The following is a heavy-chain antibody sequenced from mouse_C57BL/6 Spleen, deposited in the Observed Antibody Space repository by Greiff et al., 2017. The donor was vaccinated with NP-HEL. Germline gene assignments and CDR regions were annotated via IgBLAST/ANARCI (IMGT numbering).Heavy chain of an antibody. CDR3: ARGEGYDYPFAY. CDR1: GYAFSSSW. Sequence: VQLQESGPELVKPGASVKISCKASGYAFSSSWMNWVKQRPGKGLEWIGRIYPGDGATNYHGKFTGKATLTADKSSSTAYMHLSSLTSEDSAVYFCARGEGYDYPFAYWGQGTLVTVSA. CDR2: IYPGDGAT. J-gene: IGHJ3*01. D-gene: IGHD2-4*01. V-gene: IGHV1-82*01.